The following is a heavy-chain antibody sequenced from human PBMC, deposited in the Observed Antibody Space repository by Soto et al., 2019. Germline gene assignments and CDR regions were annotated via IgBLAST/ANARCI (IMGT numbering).Heavy chain of an antibody. V-gene: IGHV6-1*01. D-gene: IGHD3-10*01. CDR2: TYYRSKWYN. CDR1: GDSVSSNSAA. Sequence: QVQLQQSGPGLVKPSQTLSLTCAISGDSVSSNSAAWNWIRQSPSRGLEWLGRTYYRSKWYNDYAVSVKSRITINPDTSKNQFSLQLNSVTPEDTAVYYCARGVWGKEREILWFGELLYNWFDPWGQGTLVTVSS. J-gene: IGHJ5*02. CDR3: ARGVWGKEREILWFGELLYNWFDP.